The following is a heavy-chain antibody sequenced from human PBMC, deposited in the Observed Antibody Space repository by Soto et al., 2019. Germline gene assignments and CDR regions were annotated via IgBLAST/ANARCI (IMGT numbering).Heavy chain of an antibody. V-gene: IGHV3-49*04. Sequence: PGGSLRLSCTASGFTFGDYAMSWVRQAPGKGLEWVGFIRSKAYGGTTEYAASVKGRFTISRDESKSIAYLQMNSLKTEDTAVYYCTRALRSWESRQGRRVYYYYGMDDWGQGTTVTVSS. CDR2: IRSKAYGGTT. J-gene: IGHJ6*02. CDR3: TRALRSWESRQGRRVYYYYGMDD. CDR1: GFTFGDYA. D-gene: IGHD1-26*01.